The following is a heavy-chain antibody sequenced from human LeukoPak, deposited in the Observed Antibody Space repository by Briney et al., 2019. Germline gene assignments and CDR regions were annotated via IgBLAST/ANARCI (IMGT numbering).Heavy chain of an antibody. CDR1: GFTVSSNY. CDR3: AREGDYGGYYFDY. Sequence: GGSLRLSCAASGFTVSSNYMSWVRQAPGKGLEWVSVIYSGGSTYYADSVKGRFTISRDNSKNTPYLQMNSLRAEDTAVYYCAREGDYGGYYFDYWGQGTLVAVSS. V-gene: IGHV3-66*01. J-gene: IGHJ4*02. D-gene: IGHD4-23*01. CDR2: IYSGGST.